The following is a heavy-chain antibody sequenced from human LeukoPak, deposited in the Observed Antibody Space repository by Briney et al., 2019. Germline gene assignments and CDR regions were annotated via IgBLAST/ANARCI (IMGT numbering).Heavy chain of an antibody. Sequence: PGGSLRLSCAAPGFTVSSSYMSWVRQAPGKGLEWVSVIYSGDNTYYADSVKGRFTISRDNSKNTLYFQMNSLRAEDTAVYYCARVAYPNYFDYWGQGVLVTVSS. CDR3: ARVAYPNYFDY. CDR2: IYSGDNT. J-gene: IGHJ4*02. CDR1: GFTVSSSY. V-gene: IGHV3-66*01. D-gene: IGHD2-8*01.